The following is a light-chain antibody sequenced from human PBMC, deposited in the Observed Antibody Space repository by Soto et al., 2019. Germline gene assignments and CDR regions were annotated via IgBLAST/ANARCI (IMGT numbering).Light chain of an antibody. CDR3: SSYSSSSTLAI. CDR1: NSDIGFYDY. CDR2: DVS. J-gene: IGLJ2*01. Sequence: QSALTQPASVSGSPGQSITISCTGTNSDIGFYDYVSWYQQHPGKAPKLIISDVSIRPSGVSNRFSGSKSDNTASLTISGLQAEDEADYYCSSYSSSSTLAIFGGGTKLTVL. V-gene: IGLV2-14*03.